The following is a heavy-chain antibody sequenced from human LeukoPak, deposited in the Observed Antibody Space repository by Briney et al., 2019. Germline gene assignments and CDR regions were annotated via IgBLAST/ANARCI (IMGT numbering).Heavy chain of an antibody. CDR3: SRAYDYVWKLYYFDL. Sequence: GGSLRLSFASSLFNFNNYAMFWVRQAPGKGLDWVAGISYDGTNKYYADSLKGRFTISRDTSKSTLDLQMNRLRADHTAVYVLSRAYDYVWKLYYFDLWGERTLVTVSS. V-gene: IGHV3-30*04. D-gene: IGHD3-10*02. CDR2: ISYDGTNK. J-gene: IGHJ4*02. CDR1: LFNFNNYA.